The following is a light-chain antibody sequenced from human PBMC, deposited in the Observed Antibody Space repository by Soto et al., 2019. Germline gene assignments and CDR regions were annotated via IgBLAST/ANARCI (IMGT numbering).Light chain of an antibody. Sequence: EIVMTQSPATLSVSPGERATLSCRASQSVSSNLAGYQQKPGQAPRLLIYGASTRATGIPARFSGSGSGTEVSLTISSLQSADFALYYCQQYNNWPRGTFGQGTKLEIK. CDR1: QSVSSN. V-gene: IGKV3-15*01. CDR3: QQYNNWPRGT. CDR2: GAS. J-gene: IGKJ2*01.